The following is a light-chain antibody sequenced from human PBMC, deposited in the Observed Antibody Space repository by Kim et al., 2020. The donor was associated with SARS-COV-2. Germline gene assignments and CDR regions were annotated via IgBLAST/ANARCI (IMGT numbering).Light chain of an antibody. Sequence: VSPGERATLFCRASQSVSSMLAWYQQKPGRTPSLLIYGASTRATGVPARFSGSGSGTEFTLSISSLQSEDFAVYYCQQYNNWPLAFGQGTKVDIK. V-gene: IGKV3-15*01. J-gene: IGKJ1*01. CDR1: QSVSSM. CDR2: GAS. CDR3: QQYNNWPLA.